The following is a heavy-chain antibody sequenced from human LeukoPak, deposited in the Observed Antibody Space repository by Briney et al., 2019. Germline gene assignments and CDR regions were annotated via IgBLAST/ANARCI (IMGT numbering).Heavy chain of an antibody. Sequence: GGSLRLSCAASGFTFSSYGMHWVRQAPGKGLEWVAFIRYDGSNKYYADSVKGRFTISRDNSKNTLYLQMNSLRAEDTAVYYCAKGPESYVLRFLEWLSRFDYWGQGTLVTVSS. J-gene: IGHJ4*02. CDR2: IRYDGSNK. CDR1: GFTFSSYG. V-gene: IGHV3-30*02. D-gene: IGHD3-3*01. CDR3: AKGPESYVLRFLEWLSRFDY.